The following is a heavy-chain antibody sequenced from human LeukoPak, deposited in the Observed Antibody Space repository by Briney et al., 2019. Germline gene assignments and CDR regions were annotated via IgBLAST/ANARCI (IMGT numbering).Heavy chain of an antibody. Sequence: SETLSLTCTVSGGSISSGGYYWSWIRQHPGKGLEWIGYIYYSGSTYYTPSLKSRVTISVDTSKNQFSLKLSSVTAADTAVYYCARGLASGPNWFDPWGEGTLVTVSS. J-gene: IGHJ5*02. D-gene: IGHD3-3*01. CDR3: ARGLASGPNWFDP. CDR2: IYYSGST. V-gene: IGHV4-31*03. CDR1: GGSISSGGYY.